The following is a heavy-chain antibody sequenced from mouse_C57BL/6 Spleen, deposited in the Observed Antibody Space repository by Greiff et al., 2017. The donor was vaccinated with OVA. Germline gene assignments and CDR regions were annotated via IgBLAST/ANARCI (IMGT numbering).Heavy chain of an antibody. CDR3: AGVTTTNWYLDV. V-gene: IGHV3-8*01. Sequence: EVQRVESGPGLAKPSQTLSLTCSVTGYSITSDYWNWIRKFPGNKLEYMGYISYSGSTYYNPSLKRRISITRDTSKNQYYLQLNSVTTEDTATYYCAGVTTTNWYLDVWGTGTTVTVSS. D-gene: IGHD2-2*01. CDR1: GYSITSDY. CDR2: ISYSGST. J-gene: IGHJ1*03.